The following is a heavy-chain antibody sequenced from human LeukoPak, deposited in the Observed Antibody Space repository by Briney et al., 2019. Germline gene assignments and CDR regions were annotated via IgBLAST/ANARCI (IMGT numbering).Heavy chain of an antibody. Sequence: ASVKVSCKASGYTFTSYGISWVRQAPGQGLEWMGWISAYNGNTNYAQKLQGRVTMTTDTSTSTAYMELRSLRSDDTAVYYCAREWSDSSGYYYGYFDYWGQRTLVTISS. V-gene: IGHV1-18*01. D-gene: IGHD3-22*01. J-gene: IGHJ4*02. CDR2: ISAYNGNT. CDR3: AREWSDSSGYYYGYFDY. CDR1: GYTFTSYG.